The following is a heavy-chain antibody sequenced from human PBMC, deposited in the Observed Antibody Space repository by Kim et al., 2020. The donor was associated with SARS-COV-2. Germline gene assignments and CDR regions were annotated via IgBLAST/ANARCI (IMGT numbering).Heavy chain of an antibody. CDR3: AREDYDSSGYYNY. Sequence: YAVSVKSRIPINPDTSKNQFSLQLNSVTPEDTAVYYCAREDYDSSGYYNYWGQGTLVTVSS. V-gene: IGHV6-1*01. J-gene: IGHJ4*02. D-gene: IGHD3-22*01.